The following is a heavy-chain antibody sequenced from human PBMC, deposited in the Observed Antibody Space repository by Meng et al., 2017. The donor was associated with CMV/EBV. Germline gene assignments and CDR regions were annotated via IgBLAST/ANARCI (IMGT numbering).Heavy chain of an antibody. V-gene: IGHV1-2*02. Sequence: ASVKVSCKASGYTFTGYYMHWVRQAPGQGLEWMGWINPNSGGTNYAQKFQGRVTMTRDTSISTAYMELSRLRSDDTAVYYCATTRIGDFWCGLHYWGQGTLVTVSS. CDR2: INPNSGGT. CDR3: ATTRIGDFWCGLHY. D-gene: IGHD3-3*01. J-gene: IGHJ4*02. CDR1: GYTFTGYY.